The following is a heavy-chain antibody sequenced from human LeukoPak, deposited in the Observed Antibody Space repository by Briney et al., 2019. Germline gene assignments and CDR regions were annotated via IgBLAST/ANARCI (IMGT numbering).Heavy chain of an antibody. CDR2: ITPIFGTA. Sequence: ASVKVSCKASGGTFRSNAISWVRQAPGQGLEWMGGITPIFGTANYAQKFQGRVTITADESTSTAYMELSSLRSEDTAVYYCARGRYSSSINSMDVWGQGTTVTVSS. J-gene: IGHJ6*02. CDR3: ARGRYSSSINSMDV. D-gene: IGHD6-6*01. CDR1: GGTFRSNA. V-gene: IGHV1-69*13.